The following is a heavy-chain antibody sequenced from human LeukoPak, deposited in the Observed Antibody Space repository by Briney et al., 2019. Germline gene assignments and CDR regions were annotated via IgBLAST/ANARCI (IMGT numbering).Heavy chain of an antibody. CDR2: IYYSGST. CDR3: ARATPLDSYYYYYGLDV. CDR1: GGSISSYY. D-gene: IGHD5-24*01. J-gene: IGHJ6*02. Sequence: SETLSLTCTVSGGSISSYYWTWIRQSPGKGLEWIGYIYYSGSTNYNPSLKSRVTILVDTSKNQFSLNLSSVTAADTAVYYCARATPLDSYYYYYGLDVWGQEATVTVSS. V-gene: IGHV4-59*01.